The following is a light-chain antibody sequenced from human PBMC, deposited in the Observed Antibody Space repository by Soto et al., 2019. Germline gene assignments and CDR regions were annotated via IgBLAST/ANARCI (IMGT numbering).Light chain of an antibody. V-gene: IGKV3-15*01. CDR1: QSVSSN. Sequence: EIVMTQSPATLSVSPGERATLSCRASQSVSSNLAWYQQKPGQAPRLLIYGASTRATGIPDRFSGSGSGTEFTLTISSLQADDFAGYYCQQACTFGPGTQVDIK. CDR2: GAS. J-gene: IGKJ3*01. CDR3: QQACT.